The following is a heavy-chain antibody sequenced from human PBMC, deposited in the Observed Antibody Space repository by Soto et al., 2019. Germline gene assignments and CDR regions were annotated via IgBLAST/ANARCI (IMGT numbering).Heavy chain of an antibody. CDR2: IHWDNEK. CDR3: AAGWFHFHS. D-gene: IGHD6-19*01. J-gene: IGHJ4*02. V-gene: IGHV2-5*02. Sequence: QITLKESGPPLVKPTQTPTLTCTFSGFSLTATGVAVAWIRQPPGKALEWVALIHWDNEKWYSPSLNNRLTITKDTSRKEVVLTLTDMDHVDTATYFCAAGWFHFHSWGQGMLVTVSS. CDR1: GFSLTATGVA.